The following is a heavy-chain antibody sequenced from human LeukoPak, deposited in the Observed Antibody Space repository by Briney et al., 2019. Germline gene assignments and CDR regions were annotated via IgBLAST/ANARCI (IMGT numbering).Heavy chain of an antibody. CDR3: AKYSSSWYFAYFDY. D-gene: IGHD6-13*01. CDR1: GLPVSSNY. CDR2: ISGSGGST. Sequence: PGGALRLSWGASGLPVSSNYMSGGRQAPGKGLEGVSAISGSGGSTYYADSVKGRFTISRDNFKNTLYLQMNSLRAEDTAVYYCAKYSSSWYFAYFDYWGQGTLVTVTS. V-gene: IGHV3-23*01. J-gene: IGHJ4*02.